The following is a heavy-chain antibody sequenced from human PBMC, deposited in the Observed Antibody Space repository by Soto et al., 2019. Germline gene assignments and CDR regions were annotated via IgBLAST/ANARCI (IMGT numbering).Heavy chain of an antibody. V-gene: IGHV1-3*01. J-gene: IGHJ4*02. Sequence: ASVKVSCKASGYTFTGYYMHWVRQAPGQGLEWMGWINAGNGNTKYSQKFQGRVTITRDTSASTAYMELSSLRSEDTAVYYCARDQVYSSTFDYWGQGTLVTVSS. CDR1: GYTFTGYY. CDR2: INAGNGNT. D-gene: IGHD6-19*01. CDR3: ARDQVYSSTFDY.